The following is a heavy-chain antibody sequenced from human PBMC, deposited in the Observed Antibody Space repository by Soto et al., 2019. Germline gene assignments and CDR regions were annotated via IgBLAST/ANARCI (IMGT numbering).Heavy chain of an antibody. D-gene: IGHD4-17*01. CDR3: VRYDFGIFDQ. CDR1: GDSIASSYW. V-gene: IGHV4-4*02. CDR2: IYHSGTT. Sequence: KASETLSLTCVVSGDSIASSYWWSWVRQPPGKGLEWIGEIYHSGTTNYNPSLKSRVTILQDKSNNQFSLRLDSVTAADTAVYYCVRYDFGIFDQWGQGTLVTVSS. J-gene: IGHJ4*02.